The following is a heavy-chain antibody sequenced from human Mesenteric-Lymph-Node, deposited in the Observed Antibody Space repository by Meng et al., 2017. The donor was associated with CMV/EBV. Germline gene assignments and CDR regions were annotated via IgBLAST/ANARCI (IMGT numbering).Heavy chain of an antibody. Sequence: SETLSLTCTVSGGSISSSSYYWGWIRQPPGKGLEWIGSIYYSGSTYYNPSLKSRVTISVDTSKNQFSLKLSSVTAADTAVYYCTRMTTDVDYWGQGTLVTVSS. CDR3: TRMTTDVDY. V-gene: IGHV4-39*07. J-gene: IGHJ4*02. CDR2: IYYSGST. CDR1: GGSISSSSYY. D-gene: IGHD4-11*01.